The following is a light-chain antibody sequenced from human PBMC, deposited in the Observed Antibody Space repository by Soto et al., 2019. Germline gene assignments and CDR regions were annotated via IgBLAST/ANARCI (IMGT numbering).Light chain of an antibody. CDR1: SGHSSYI. CDR3: ETWDTNTRV. Sequence: QLVLTQSSSASASLGSSVKLTCTLSSGHSSYIIAWHQQQPGKAPRYLMKLEGSGNYNKESGIPDRFSGSSSGADRYLTISNLQSEDEADYYCETWDTNTRVFGGGTKLTVL. CDR2: LEGSGNY. V-gene: IGLV4-60*03. J-gene: IGLJ2*01.